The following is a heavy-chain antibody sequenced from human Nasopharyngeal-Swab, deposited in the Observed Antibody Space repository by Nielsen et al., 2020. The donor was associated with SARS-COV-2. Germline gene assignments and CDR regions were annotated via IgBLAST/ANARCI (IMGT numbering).Heavy chain of an antibody. V-gene: IGHV3-21*01. Sequence: GESLKISCAASGFTFNNYNFNWVRQAPGKGLEWVSSISSSSSYIYYADSVKGRFTISRDNAKNPLYLQMNSLRAEDTAVYYCARDGLDYDFWSAYFMDVWGQGTTVHRLL. D-gene: IGHD3-3*01. CDR2: ISSSSSYI. CDR1: GFTFNNYN. J-gene: IGHJ6*02. CDR3: ARDGLDYDFWSAYFMDV.